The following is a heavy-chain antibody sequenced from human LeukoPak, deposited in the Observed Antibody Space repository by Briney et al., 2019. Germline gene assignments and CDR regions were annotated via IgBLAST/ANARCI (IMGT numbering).Heavy chain of an antibody. J-gene: IGHJ5*02. Sequence: GGSLRLSCAASGFTVSSNYMSWVRQAPGKGLEWVSVIYSGGSTYYADSVKGRFTISRDNSKNTLFLQMNSLRAEDTAVYYCARVRDYGWFDPWGQGTLVTVSS. CDR2: IYSGGST. D-gene: IGHD3-16*01. CDR3: ARVRDYGWFDP. CDR1: GFTVSSNY. V-gene: IGHV3-53*01.